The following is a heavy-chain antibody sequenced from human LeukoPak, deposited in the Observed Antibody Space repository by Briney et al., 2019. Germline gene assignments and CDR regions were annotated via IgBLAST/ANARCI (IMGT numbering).Heavy chain of an antibody. J-gene: IGHJ4*02. V-gene: IGHV3-30*02. CDR1: GFIFSSYG. CDR3: AKHDSSSDF. D-gene: IGHD3-22*01. Sequence: GGSLRLSCAASGFIFSSYGMHWVRQPPGKGLEWVAFILSDVSDKHYTASVKGRFTISRDNSKNTLYLQMNSLRPEDTAMYYCAKHDSSSDFWGQGTLVTVSS. CDR2: ILSDVSDK.